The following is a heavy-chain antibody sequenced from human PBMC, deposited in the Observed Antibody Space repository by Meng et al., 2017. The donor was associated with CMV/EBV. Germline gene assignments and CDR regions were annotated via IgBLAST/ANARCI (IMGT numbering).Heavy chain of an antibody. CDR1: GFNFSDYD. J-gene: IGHJ4*02. D-gene: IGHD6-6*01. CDR2: ISGTTSFI. V-gene: IGHV3-21*01. Sequence: GEFLKISCTASGFNFSDYDINWVRQAPGKGLEWVSSISGTTSFIYYADSLKGRFTVSRDNAKNSLYLQMNNLRAEDTAVYYCARGGVPPYGNSSPLIWGQGTLVTVSS. CDR3: ARGGVPPYGNSSPLI.